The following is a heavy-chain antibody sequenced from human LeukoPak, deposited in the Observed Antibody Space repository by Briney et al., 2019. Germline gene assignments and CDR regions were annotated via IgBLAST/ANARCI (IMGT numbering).Heavy chain of an antibody. D-gene: IGHD3-10*01. CDR2: IYTSGST. CDR3: ARKYGSGSYYWFDY. J-gene: IGHJ4*02. Sequence: SQTLSLTCTVSGGSISSGSYYWSWIRQPAGKGLEWIGRIYTSGSTNYNPSLKSRVTISVDTSKNQFSLKLSSVTAADTAVYYCARKYGSGSYYWFDYWGQGTLVTVSS. CDR1: GGSISSGSYY. V-gene: IGHV4-61*02.